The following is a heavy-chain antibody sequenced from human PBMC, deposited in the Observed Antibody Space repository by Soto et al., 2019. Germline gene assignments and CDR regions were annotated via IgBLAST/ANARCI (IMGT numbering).Heavy chain of an antibody. CDR3: ARLNPPHCSSTSCHVYYYYYMDV. V-gene: IGHV4-59*08. CDR1: GGSISSYY. CDR2: IYYSGST. D-gene: IGHD2-2*01. J-gene: IGHJ6*03. Sequence: PSETLSLTCTVSGGSISSYYWSWIRQPPGKGLEWIGYIYYSGSTNYNPPLKSRVTISVDTSKNQFSLKLSSVTAADTAVYYCARLNPPHCSSTSCHVYYYYYMDVWGKGTTVTVSS.